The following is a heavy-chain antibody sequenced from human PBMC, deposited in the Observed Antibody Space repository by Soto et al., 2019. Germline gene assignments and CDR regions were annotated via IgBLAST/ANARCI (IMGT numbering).Heavy chain of an antibody. V-gene: IGHV4-59*11. CDR3: ARELSSGDSSGYYLNWFDP. CDR1: GGSFSGHY. CDR2: IYYSGST. J-gene: IGHJ5*02. D-gene: IGHD3-22*01. Sequence: SETLSLTCAVYGGSFSGHYWSWIRQPPWKGLEWIGYIYYSGSTNYNPSLKSRVTISVDTSKNQFSLELSSVTAADTAVYYCARELSSGDSSGYYLNWFDPWGQGTLVTVSS.